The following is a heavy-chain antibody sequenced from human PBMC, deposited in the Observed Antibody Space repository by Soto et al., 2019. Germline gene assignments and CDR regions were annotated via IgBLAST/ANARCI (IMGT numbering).Heavy chain of an antibody. J-gene: IGHJ4*02. Sequence: GASVKVSCKSSGYTFSSYGISWVRQAPGQGLEWMGWISAYNGKTNYAQKVQGRVTMTTDTSTSTAYMELRSLRSDDTAVYYCARDSSTGTCYYCYFDYWGQGTVVTVSS. V-gene: IGHV1-18*01. CDR2: ISAYNGKT. CDR3: ARDSSTGTCYYCYFDY. CDR1: GYTFSSYG. D-gene: IGHD2-15*01.